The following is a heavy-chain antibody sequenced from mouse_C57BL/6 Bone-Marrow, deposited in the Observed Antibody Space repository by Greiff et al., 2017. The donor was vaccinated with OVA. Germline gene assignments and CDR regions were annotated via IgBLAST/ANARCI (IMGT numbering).Heavy chain of an antibody. CDR1: GYSFTSYY. CDR2: IYPGSGNT. Sequence: QVQLQQSGPELVKPGASVKISCKASGYSFTSYYIHWVKQRPGQGLEWIGWIYPGSGNTKYNEKFKGKATLTADTSSSTAYMQLSSLTSEDSAVYYCARRGFVRGSSFYWYFDVWGTGTTVTVSS. J-gene: IGHJ1*03. D-gene: IGHD1-1*01. V-gene: IGHV1-66*01. CDR3: ARRGFVRGSSFYWYFDV.